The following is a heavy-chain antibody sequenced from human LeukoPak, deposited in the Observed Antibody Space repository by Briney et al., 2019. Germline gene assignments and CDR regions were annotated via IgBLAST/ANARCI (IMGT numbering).Heavy chain of an antibody. J-gene: IGHJ4*02. Sequence: SVKVSCKASVGTFSSYAISWLRQAPAQGLEWMGGIIPIFGTAIYAQKFQGRVTITANESTSTAYIELSSLRSEDTAVYYCARASGFGSGSHRFDYWGRGTLVTVSS. CDR2: IIPIFGTA. D-gene: IGHD3-10*01. V-gene: IGHV1-69*13. CDR3: ARASGFGSGSHRFDY. CDR1: VGTFSSYA.